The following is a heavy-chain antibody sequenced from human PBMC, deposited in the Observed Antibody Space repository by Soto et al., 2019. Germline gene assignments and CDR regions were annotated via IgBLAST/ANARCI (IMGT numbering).Heavy chain of an antibody. D-gene: IGHD5-12*01. CDR1: GYTFTSYA. J-gene: IGHJ4*02. V-gene: IGHV1-3*01. Sequence: QVQLVQSGAEVKKPGASVKVSCKASGYTFTSYAMHWVRQAPGQRLEWMGWINAGNGNTKYSQKFQGRVTITGDTSASTAYMELSSLRSEDTAVYYCARGGYSGYETLDYWGQGTLVTVSS. CDR2: INAGNGNT. CDR3: ARGGYSGYETLDY.